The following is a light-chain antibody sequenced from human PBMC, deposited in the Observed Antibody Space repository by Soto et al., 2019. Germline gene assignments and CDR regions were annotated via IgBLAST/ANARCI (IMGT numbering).Light chain of an antibody. J-gene: IGKJ4*01. Sequence: EIVLKHSPATLSLSPCERATLSFSASQSVSSYLAWYQQKPGQAPRLLIYDASNRATGIPARFSGSGSGTDFTLTISSLEPEDFAVYYCQQRSNWPPLTFGGGTKVDIK. V-gene: IGKV3-11*01. CDR1: QSVSSY. CDR3: QQRSNWPPLT. CDR2: DAS.